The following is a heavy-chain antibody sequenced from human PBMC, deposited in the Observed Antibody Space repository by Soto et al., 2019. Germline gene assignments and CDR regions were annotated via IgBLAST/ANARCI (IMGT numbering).Heavy chain of an antibody. Sequence: QITLKESGPTLVKPTQTLTLTCTFSGFSLSTSGVGVGWIRQPPGKALEWLALIYWDDDKRYSPSLKSRLTITKDTSKIQGVLTMTNMDPVDTATYYCAHRRVAGTGEIFFDYWGQGTLVTVSS. CDR2: IYWDDDK. J-gene: IGHJ4*02. CDR1: GFSLSTSGVG. CDR3: AHRRVAGTGEIFFDY. V-gene: IGHV2-5*02. D-gene: IGHD6-19*01.